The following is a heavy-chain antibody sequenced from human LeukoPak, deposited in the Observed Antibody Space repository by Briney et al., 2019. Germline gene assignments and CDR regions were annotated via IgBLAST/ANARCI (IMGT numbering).Heavy chain of an antibody. J-gene: IGHJ4*02. CDR1: GFTFSSYG. CDR2: IWYDGSNK. D-gene: IGHD5-18*01. V-gene: IGHV3-33*06. Sequence: GGSLRLSCAASGFTFSSYGMHWVRQAPGKGLEWVAVIWYDGSNKYYADSVKGRFTISRDNSKNTLYLKMNSLRAEDTAVYYCAKEGGYSYGYPRGYFDYWGQGTLVTVSS. CDR3: AKEGGYSYGYPRGYFDY.